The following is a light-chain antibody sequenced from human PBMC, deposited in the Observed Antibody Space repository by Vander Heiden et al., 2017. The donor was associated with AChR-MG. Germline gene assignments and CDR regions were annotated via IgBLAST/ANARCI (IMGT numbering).Light chain of an antibody. CDR3: QSADSSGTYVV. V-gene: IGLV3-25*03. J-gene: IGLJ2*01. Sequence: SSELPQPPSLSVSPGQTARITCSGDGLAKQYAYWYQQKPGQAPGLVRYKDSERASGIPERFSGSSSGTTVTLSISGVQAEDEADYYCQSADSSGTYVVFGGGTKLTVL. CDR2: KDS. CDR1: GLAKQY.